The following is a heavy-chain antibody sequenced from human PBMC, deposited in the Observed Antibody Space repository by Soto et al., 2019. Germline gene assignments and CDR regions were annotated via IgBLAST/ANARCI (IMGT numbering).Heavy chain of an antibody. V-gene: IGHV3-74*01. CDR3: AGSRGLSRISGTTLGA. J-gene: IGHJ5*01. Sequence: EVQLVESGGGLVQPGGSLRLSCAASGFTFSSHWMHWVRQAPGKGLVWVSRINGDGSSTSYADSVEGRFTISRDNAKNMLYLQVNSLRADDTAVYYCAGSRGLSRISGTTLGAWGQGTLVTVSS. CDR1: GFTFSSHW. D-gene: IGHD1-7*01. CDR2: INGDGSST.